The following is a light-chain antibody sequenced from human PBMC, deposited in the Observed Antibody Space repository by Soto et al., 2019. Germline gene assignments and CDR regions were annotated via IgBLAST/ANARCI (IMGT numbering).Light chain of an antibody. CDR3: CSYAGVSGV. Sequence: QAVVTQPASVSASPGQSITISCTGTSSDVGGYDLVSWYQQRPGKAPKLMIYEGNKRPSGVSNRFSGSKSGNTASLTISGLQAEDDADYYCCSYAGVSGVFGGGTKVTVL. CDR2: EGN. V-gene: IGLV2-23*01. CDR1: SSDVGGYDL. J-gene: IGLJ3*02.